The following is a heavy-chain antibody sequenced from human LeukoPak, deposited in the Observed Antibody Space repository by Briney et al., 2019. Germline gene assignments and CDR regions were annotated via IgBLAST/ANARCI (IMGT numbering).Heavy chain of an antibody. V-gene: IGHV1-8*01. D-gene: IGHD6-19*01. CDR1: GYSFTSYD. Sequence: GASVKVSGKASGYSFTSYDINWVRQATGQGLEWMGWMNPNSGNTGYTQKFQGRVTMTRDTSISTAYMELSSLTSEDTAVYYCAKTSGYSSGPNWFDPWGQGTLVTISP. CDR3: AKTSGYSSGPNWFDP. CDR2: MNPNSGNT. J-gene: IGHJ5*02.